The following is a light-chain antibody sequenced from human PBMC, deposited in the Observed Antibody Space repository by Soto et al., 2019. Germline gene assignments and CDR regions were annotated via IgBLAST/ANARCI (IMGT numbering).Light chain of an antibody. CDR3: QQYNNWPPLT. Sequence: MTQSPATLSVSPGERATLSCRASQFIGSNLAWYQQKPGDAPRLLMYDASSRATGIPARFSGSGSGTEFALTISSLQSEDFAIYYCQQYNNWPPLTFGGGTKVEIK. V-gene: IGKV3-15*01. CDR2: DAS. J-gene: IGKJ4*01. CDR1: QFIGSN.